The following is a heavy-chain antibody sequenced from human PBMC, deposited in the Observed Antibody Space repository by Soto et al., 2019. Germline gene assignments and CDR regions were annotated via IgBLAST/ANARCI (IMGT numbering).Heavy chain of an antibody. V-gene: IGHV1-69*13. CDR1: GGTFSSYA. CDR3: ARGALRHIVVAPIDY. D-gene: IGHD2-21*01. CDR2: IIPIFGTA. J-gene: IGHJ4*02. Sequence: ASVKVSCKASGGTFSSYAISWVRQAPGQGLEWMGGIIPIFGTANYAQKFQGRVTITADESTSTAYMELSSLRSEDTAVYYCARGALRHIVVAPIDYWGQGTLVTVSS.